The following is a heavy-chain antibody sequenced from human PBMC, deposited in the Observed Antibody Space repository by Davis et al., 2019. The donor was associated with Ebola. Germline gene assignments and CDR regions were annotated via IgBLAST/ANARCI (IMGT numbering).Heavy chain of an antibody. J-gene: IGHJ4*02. Sequence: GESLKISCAASGFTFSSYAMSWVRQAPGKGLEWVSAISGSGGSTYYADSVEGRFTISRDNSKNTLYLQMNSLRAEDTAVYYCAKLSSSWRLGYFDYWGQGTLVTVSS. V-gene: IGHV3-23*01. CDR1: GFTFSSYA. CDR3: AKLSSSWRLGYFDY. D-gene: IGHD6-13*01. CDR2: ISGSGGST.